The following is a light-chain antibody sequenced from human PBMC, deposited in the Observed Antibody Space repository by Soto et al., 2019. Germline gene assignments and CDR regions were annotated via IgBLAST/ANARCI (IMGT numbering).Light chain of an antibody. J-gene: IGLJ1*01. Sequence: QSVLTQPASVSGSPGQSITISCTGTSSDVGGYNYVSWYQQHPGKAPKLMIYGVNNRPSGVSNRFSGSKSGNTAPLTISGLQAEDAADYYCSSYTRSNTYVFGTGTKVTVL. CDR2: GVN. CDR3: SSYTRSNTYV. CDR1: SSDVGGYNY. V-gene: IGLV2-14*01.